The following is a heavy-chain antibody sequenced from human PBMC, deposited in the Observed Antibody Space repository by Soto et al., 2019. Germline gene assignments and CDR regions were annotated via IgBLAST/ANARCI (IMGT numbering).Heavy chain of an antibody. J-gene: IGHJ6*03. CDR1: GGSISSYY. CDR3: ARAVGRIRHYYYMDV. Sequence: NPSETLSLTCTASGGSISSYYWSWIRQPPGKGLEWIGYIYYSGSTNYNPSLKSRVTISVDTSKNQFSLKLSSVTAADTAVYYCARAVGRIRHYYYMDVWGKGTTVTVSS. V-gene: IGHV4-59*01. CDR2: IYYSGST. D-gene: IGHD5-18*01.